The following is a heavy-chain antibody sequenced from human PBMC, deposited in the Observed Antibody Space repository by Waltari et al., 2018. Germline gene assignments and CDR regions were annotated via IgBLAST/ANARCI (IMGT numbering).Heavy chain of an antibody. J-gene: IGHJ6*02. CDR3: ARDLGITGTTGYYYYGMDV. D-gene: IGHD1-7*01. CDR2: INSDGSST. V-gene: IGHV3-74*01. Sequence: EVQLVESGGGLVQPGGSLRLSCAASGFTFSSYWMHWVRQAPGKGRVWVSRINSDGSSTSYADSVKGRFTISRDNAKNTLYLQMNSLRAEDTAVYYCARDLGITGTTGYYYYGMDVWGQGTTVTVSS. CDR1: GFTFSSYW.